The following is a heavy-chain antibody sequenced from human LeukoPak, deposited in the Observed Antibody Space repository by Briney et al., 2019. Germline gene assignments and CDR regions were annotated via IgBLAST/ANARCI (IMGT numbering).Heavy chain of an antibody. CDR2: IWYDGTKK. CDR1: GFTFSSYG. CDR3: VKGSKVLPFTRDHYMDV. V-gene: IGHV3-30*02. D-gene: IGHD2/OR15-2a*01. Sequence: PGGSLRLSCAASGFTFSSYGMHWVRQAPGKGLEWVAFIWYDGTKKYYADSVKGRFTISRDNSENTMYLQVNRLRAEDTAMYYCVKGSKVLPFTRDHYMDVWGKGTTVIISS. J-gene: IGHJ6*03.